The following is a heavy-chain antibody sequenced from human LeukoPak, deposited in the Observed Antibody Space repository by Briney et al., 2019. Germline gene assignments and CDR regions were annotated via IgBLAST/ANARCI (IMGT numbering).Heavy chain of an antibody. CDR3: ARVGGPVPAALEDAFDL. CDR1: GASINTYY. V-gene: IGHV4-4*07. Sequence: SGTLSPTCNVSGASINTYYWSWIRQSAGGGLEFIGRVYTSGSPDYNPSLKSRVAMSADTSKNQFSLKLRSVTAADTALYFCARVGGPVPAALEDAFDLWGQGILVTVSS. D-gene: IGHD6-6*01. CDR2: VYTSGSP. J-gene: IGHJ3*01.